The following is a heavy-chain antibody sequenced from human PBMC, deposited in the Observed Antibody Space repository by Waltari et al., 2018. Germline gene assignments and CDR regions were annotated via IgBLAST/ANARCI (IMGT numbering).Heavy chain of an antibody. J-gene: IGHJ4*02. CDR2: IIPIFGTA. CDR1: GGTFSSYA. Sequence: QVQLVQSGAEVKKPGSSVKVSCKASGGTFSSYATSWGRQAPGQGLEWMGGIIPIFGTANYAQKFQGRVTITADKSTSTAYMELSSLRSEDTAVYYCASSHGHGNYYDTMGYWGQGTLVTVSS. V-gene: IGHV1-69*14. CDR3: ASSHGHGNYYDTMGY. D-gene: IGHD3-22*01.